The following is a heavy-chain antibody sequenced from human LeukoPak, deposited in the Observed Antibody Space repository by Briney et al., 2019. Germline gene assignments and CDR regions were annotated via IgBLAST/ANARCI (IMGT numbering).Heavy chain of an antibody. J-gene: IGHJ4*02. CDR2: ISWNSGSI. Sequence: GGSLRLSCAASGFTFDDYAMHWVRQAPGKGLEWVSGISWNSGSIGYADSVKGRFTISRDNAKNSLYLQMDSLRAEDTALYYCAKGREAAGTTFVDYWGQGTLVTVSS. CDR1: GFTFDDYA. CDR3: AKGREAAGTTFVDY. V-gene: IGHV3-9*01. D-gene: IGHD6-13*01.